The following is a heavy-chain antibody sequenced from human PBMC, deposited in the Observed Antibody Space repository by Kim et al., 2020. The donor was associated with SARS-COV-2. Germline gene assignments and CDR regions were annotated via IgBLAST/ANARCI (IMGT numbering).Heavy chain of an antibody. CDR3: ASIHPNYGDYRVGFDP. V-gene: IGHV4-34*01. CDR1: GGSFSGYY. J-gene: IGHJ5*02. Sequence: SETLSLTCAVYGGSFSGYYWSWIRQPPGKGLEWIGEINHSGSTNYNPSLKSRVTISVDTSKNQFSLKLSSVTAADTAVYYCASIHPNYGDYRVGFDPWGQGTLVTVSS. D-gene: IGHD4-17*01. CDR2: INHSGST.